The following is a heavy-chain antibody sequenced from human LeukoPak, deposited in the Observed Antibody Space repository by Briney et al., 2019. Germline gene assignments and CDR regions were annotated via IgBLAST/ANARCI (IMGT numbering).Heavy chain of an antibody. CDR1: GFTFSSYS. Sequence: PGGSLRLSCAASGFTFSSYSRNWVRQAPGKWLEWVSSISSSSSYIYYADSVKGRFTISSDNAKNSLYLQMNSLRAEDTAVYYCARDISASYYDSSGYYPFDYWGQGTLVTVSS. J-gene: IGHJ4*02. CDR2: ISSSSSYI. D-gene: IGHD3-22*01. V-gene: IGHV3-21*01. CDR3: ARDISASYYDSSGYYPFDY.